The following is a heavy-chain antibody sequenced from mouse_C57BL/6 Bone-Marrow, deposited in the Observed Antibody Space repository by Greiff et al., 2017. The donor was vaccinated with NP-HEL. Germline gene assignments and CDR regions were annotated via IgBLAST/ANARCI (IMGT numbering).Heavy chain of an antibody. Sequence: VQLQQSGPELVKPGASVKMSCKASGYTFTDYNMHWVKQSHGKSLEWIGYINPNNGGTSYHQKVKGKATLTVNKSSSTAYMDLRSLTSEDSAVYYCARGTTVVARNAMDYWVQGTSVTVSS. CDR2: INPNNGGT. D-gene: IGHD1-1*01. V-gene: IGHV1-22*01. CDR3: ARGTTVVARNAMDY. J-gene: IGHJ4*01. CDR1: GYTFTDYN.